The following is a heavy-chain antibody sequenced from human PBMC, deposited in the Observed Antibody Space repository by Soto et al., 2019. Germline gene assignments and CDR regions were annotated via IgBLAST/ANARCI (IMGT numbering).Heavy chain of an antibody. CDR1: SGSISSGGYY. CDR2: IYYSGST. J-gene: IGHJ6*02. Sequence: TLSLTCTVSSGSISSGGYYWSWIRQHPGKGLEWIGYIYYSGSTYYNPSLKSRVTISVDTSKNQFSLKLSSVTAADTAVYYCARDPTGGREINLQRYYYYGMDVWGQGTTVTVSS. V-gene: IGHV4-31*03. D-gene: IGHD1-26*01. CDR3: ARDPTGGREINLQRYYYYGMDV.